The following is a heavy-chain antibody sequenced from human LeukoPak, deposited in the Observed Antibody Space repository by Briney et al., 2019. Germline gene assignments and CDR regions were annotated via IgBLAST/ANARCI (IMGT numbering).Heavy chain of an antibody. J-gene: IGHJ4*02. CDR1: GGSISSSSAY. CDR3: VSPRGFSYGYFDY. CDR2: IYYSKNT. Sequence: SETLSLTCSVSGGSISSSSAYWGWIRQPPGKGLEWIGSIYYSKNTYYNPSLKSRVTISADTSKNQFSLTLGSVSATDTAVYYRVSPRGFSYGYFDYWGQETLVTVSS. V-gene: IGHV4-39*01. D-gene: IGHD5-18*01.